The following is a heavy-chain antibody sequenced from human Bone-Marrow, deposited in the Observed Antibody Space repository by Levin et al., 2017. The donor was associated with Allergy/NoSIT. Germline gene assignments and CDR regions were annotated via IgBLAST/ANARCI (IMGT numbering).Heavy chain of an antibody. D-gene: IGHD2-2*01. Sequence: KISCKASGGTFSSYAISWVRQAPGQGLEWMGGIIPIFGTANYAQKFQGRVTITADESTSTAYMELSSLRSEDTAVYYCARVWRDDSVVVPAAMPAGYYYYYGMDVWGQGTTVTVSS. J-gene: IGHJ6*02. V-gene: IGHV1-69*01. CDR1: GGTFSSYA. CDR2: IIPIFGTA. CDR3: ARVWRDDSVVVPAAMPAGYYYYYGMDV.